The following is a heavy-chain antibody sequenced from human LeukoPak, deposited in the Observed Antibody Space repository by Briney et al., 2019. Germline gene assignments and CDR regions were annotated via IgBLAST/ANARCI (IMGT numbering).Heavy chain of an antibody. CDR1: GFTYNTHA. J-gene: IGHJ4*02. D-gene: IGHD3-10*01. Sequence: GGSLRLSCAASGFTYNTHAMSWVRQAPEKGLEWVSSLTRTGRTTYYADSVKGRFTISSDNLKNTVYLQMNSLRGEDTAIYYCAKDRPNFYEASGSYYKMKGDFWGQGTLVTVSS. V-gene: IGHV3-23*01. CDR3: AKDRPNFYEASGSYYKMKGDF. CDR2: LTRTGRTT.